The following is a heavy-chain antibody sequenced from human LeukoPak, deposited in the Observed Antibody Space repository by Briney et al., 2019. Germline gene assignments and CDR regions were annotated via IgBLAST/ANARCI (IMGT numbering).Heavy chain of an antibody. Sequence: GGSLRLSCAASGFTFSSYGMHWVRQAPGKGLEWVSFIRYDGSDKYYANSAKGRFTFSRENSKNTLYLQMNGLRAEDTAVYYCAKDLRGGYYDNSGTFDYWGQGTLVTVSS. CDR1: GFTFSSYG. V-gene: IGHV3-30*02. D-gene: IGHD3-22*01. CDR3: AKDLRGGYYDNSGTFDY. J-gene: IGHJ4*02. CDR2: IRYDGSDK.